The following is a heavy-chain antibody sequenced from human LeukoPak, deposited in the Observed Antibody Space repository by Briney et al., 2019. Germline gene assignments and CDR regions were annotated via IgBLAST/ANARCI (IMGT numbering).Heavy chain of an antibody. CDR2: ISYDGSNK. J-gene: IGHJ4*02. CDR3: AKNSGSTAL. Sequence: GGSLRLSCAASGFTFSNYGMHWVRQAPGKGLEWVSVISYDGSNKYYADSVKGRFTISRDNSKNTLYLQMNSLRAEDTAMYYCAKNSGSTALWGQGTLVTVSS. V-gene: IGHV3-30*18. D-gene: IGHD1-26*01. CDR1: GFTFSNYG.